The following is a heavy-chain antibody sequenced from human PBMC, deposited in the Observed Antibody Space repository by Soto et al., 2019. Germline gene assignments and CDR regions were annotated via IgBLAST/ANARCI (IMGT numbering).Heavy chain of an antibody. Sequence: SETLSLTCTVSGDSITNVNYYWTWIRQPPGKGLEWIGDVSYSGNTHYSPSLKSRVAISRDRSTNQFSLRLTSVTAADTAVYYCVRSGGWPSQYFQDWGQGTLVTVSS. CDR3: VRSGGWPSQYFQD. V-gene: IGHV4-61*01. J-gene: IGHJ1*01. D-gene: IGHD1-26*01. CDR1: GDSITNVNYY. CDR2: VSYSGNT.